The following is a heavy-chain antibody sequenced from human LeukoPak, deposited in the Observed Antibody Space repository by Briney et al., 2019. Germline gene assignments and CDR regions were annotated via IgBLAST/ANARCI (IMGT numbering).Heavy chain of an antibody. CDR3: ARDNQQRYYMDV. CDR1: GGSFSGYY. CDR2: INHSGST. D-gene: IGHD6-13*01. Sequence: SSESLSLTCAVYGGSFSGYYWSWIRQPPGKGLEWIGEINHSGSTNYSPSLKSRVTISVDTSKNQFSLKLSSVTAADTAVYYCARDNQQRYYMDVWGKGTTVTVSS. J-gene: IGHJ6*03. V-gene: IGHV4-34*01.